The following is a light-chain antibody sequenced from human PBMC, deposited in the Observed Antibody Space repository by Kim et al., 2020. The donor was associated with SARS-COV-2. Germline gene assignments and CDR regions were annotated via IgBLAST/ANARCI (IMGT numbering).Light chain of an antibody. CDR3: ATWDDSLNGVI. CDR1: QSNVGSKF. CDR2: SHG. Sequence: GQRVTISCSGSQSNVGSKFVYWYQQFPGKAPKILVYSHGQRPSGVPDRFSASKSGTSAFLAISGLRSEDEADYFCATWDDSLNGVIIGGGTQLTVL. J-gene: IGLJ2*01. V-gene: IGLV1-47*01.